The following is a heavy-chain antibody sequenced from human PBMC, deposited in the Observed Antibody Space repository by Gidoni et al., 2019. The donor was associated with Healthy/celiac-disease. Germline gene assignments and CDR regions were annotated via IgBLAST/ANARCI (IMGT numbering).Heavy chain of an antibody. CDR3: AGERGCSDYECDI. CDR1: EGTFSSYT. D-gene: IGHD6-25*01. J-gene: IGHJ3*02. CDR2: IIPIHGIA. V-gene: IGHV1-69*04. Sequence: SSVKVSCKASEGTFSSYTISWVRQAPGQRLEWTGRIIPIHGIANYAQKFQGRVTITADKSTSTAYMEVSSLRSEDPAVYYCAGERGCSDYECDIWGQGTMVTVSS.